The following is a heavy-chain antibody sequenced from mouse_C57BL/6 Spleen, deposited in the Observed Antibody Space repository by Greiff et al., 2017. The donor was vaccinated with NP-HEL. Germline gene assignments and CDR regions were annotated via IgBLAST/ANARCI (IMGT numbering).Heavy chain of an antibody. Sequence: VQLQQSGAELVKPGASVKLSCTASGFNIKDYYMHWVKQRTEQGLEWIGRIDPEDGETKYASTFQGKATITADTSSNTAYLQRSSLTSEDPAVYYCAFHYYGSSYGYFDVWGTGTTVTVSS. D-gene: IGHD1-1*01. CDR3: AFHYYGSSYGYFDV. CDR2: IDPEDGET. CDR1: GFNIKDYY. V-gene: IGHV14-2*01. J-gene: IGHJ1*03.